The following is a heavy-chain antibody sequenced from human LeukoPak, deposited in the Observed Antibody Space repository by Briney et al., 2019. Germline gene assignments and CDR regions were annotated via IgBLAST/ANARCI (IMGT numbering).Heavy chain of an antibody. CDR2: ISSSGSTI. Sequence: GGSLRLSCAASGFTFSSYEMNWVRQAPGKGLEWVSYISSSGSTIYYADSVKGRFTISRDNAKNSLYLQMNSLRAEDTAVYYCARNYDFWTSASYYYYYMDVWGKGTTVTVSS. V-gene: IGHV3-48*03. D-gene: IGHD3-3*01. CDR3: ARNYDFWTSASYYYYYMDV. CDR1: GFTFSSYE. J-gene: IGHJ6*03.